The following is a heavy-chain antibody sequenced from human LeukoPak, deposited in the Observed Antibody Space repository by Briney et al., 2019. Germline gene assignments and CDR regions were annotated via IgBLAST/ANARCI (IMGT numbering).Heavy chain of an antibody. V-gene: IGHV5-51*01. J-gene: IGHJ4*02. CDR2: IYPGDSDT. CDR1: GYSFTSYW. D-gene: IGHD1-26*01. CDR3: ARRTPITDCGSYYEFYDY. Sequence: GESLKISCKGSGYSFTSYWIGWVRQMPGKGLEWMGIIYPGDSDTRYSPSFQGHVTISADKSISTAYRQWSSLMASDTAMYYCARRTPITDCGSYYEFYDYWGQATLVTVSS.